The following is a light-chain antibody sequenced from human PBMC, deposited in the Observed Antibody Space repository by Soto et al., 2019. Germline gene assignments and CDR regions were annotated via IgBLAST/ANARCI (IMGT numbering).Light chain of an antibody. CDR3: QQYGSSPQT. J-gene: IGKJ5*01. V-gene: IGKV3-20*01. CDR2: GAS. Sequence: EIVLTQSPGTLSLSPGERATLSCRASQSVSSSYLAWYQQKPGQAPRLLIYGASRRATGIPDRFSGSGSGTNFTLPLSRLEPEDFAVYYCQQYGSSPQTFGQGTRLEIK. CDR1: QSVSSSY.